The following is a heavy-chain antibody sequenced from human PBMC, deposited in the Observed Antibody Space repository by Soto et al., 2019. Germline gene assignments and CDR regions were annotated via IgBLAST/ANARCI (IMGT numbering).Heavy chain of an antibody. CDR3: AKHEGYCSSTTCSNFDY. D-gene: IGHD2-2*01. J-gene: IGHJ4*02. CDR1: GFTFTSYW. Sequence: LGESLKISFKASGFTFTSYWIAWVRQMPGKGLEWMGIIYPGDSDTSYSPSFQGQVTISADKSINTAYLQWSSLKASDTAMYYCAKHEGYCSSTTCSNFDYWGQGTLVTVSS. CDR2: IYPGDSDT. V-gene: IGHV5-51*01.